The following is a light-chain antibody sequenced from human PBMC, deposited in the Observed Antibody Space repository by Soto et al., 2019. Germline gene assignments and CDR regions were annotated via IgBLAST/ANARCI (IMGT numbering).Light chain of an antibody. CDR3: QAWGTGGV. CDR2: INSDGSH. CDR1: SGHNSYA. V-gene: IGLV4-69*01. J-gene: IGLJ3*02. Sequence: QLVLTQSPSASASLGASVKLTCTLISGHNSYAIAWHQQQPEKGPRYLMEINSDGSHTKGDGVPDRFSGSSSGADRYLTISSLQSDDEADYYCQAWGTGGVFGGGTKLTV.